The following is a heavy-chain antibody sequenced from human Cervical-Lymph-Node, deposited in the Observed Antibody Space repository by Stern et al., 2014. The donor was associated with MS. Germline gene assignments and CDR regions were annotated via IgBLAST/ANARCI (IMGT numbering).Heavy chain of an antibody. V-gene: IGHV3-30*03. CDR1: GFTFSSYG. J-gene: IGHJ4*02. Sequence: DQLVESGGAVVQPGRALRLSCAASGFTFSSYGMHWVRQAPGTGMAWVTVSSYDGNHKYYAASVKGRFTISRDNSKNTLHLQMNSVTPDDTAIYYCARDYEDTSMLFDHWGQGTLVTVSS. CDR2: SSYDGNHK. D-gene: IGHD2-8*01. CDR3: ARDYEDTSMLFDH.